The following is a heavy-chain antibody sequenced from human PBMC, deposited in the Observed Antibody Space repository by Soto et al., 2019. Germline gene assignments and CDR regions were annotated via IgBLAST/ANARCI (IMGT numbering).Heavy chain of an antibody. CDR3: ARSREFDY. CDR1: GGSLSGATYS. J-gene: IGHJ4*02. V-gene: IGHV4-30-2*01. Sequence: SETLSLTCGVSGGSLSGATYSWNWIRQPPGKGLEWIGYIFPSGTTYYNPSLKSRVAISIDVSKNQFSLSLRSLTAADTAVYYCARSREFDYWSQGTLVTVSS. CDR2: IFPSGTT.